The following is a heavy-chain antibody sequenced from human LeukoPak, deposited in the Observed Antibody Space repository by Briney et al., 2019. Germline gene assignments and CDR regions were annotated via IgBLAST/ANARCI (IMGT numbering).Heavy chain of an antibody. Sequence: GASVKVSCKASGYTFTSYHINWVRQATGQGLEWMGWMSPNSDDTAYAQRFQGRVTMTRNTSISTAYMELSSLRSEDTAVYYCARGNGVGGDFWGQGTLVTVSS. CDR3: ARGNGVGGDF. CDR2: MSPNSDDT. CDR1: GYTFTSYH. D-gene: IGHD1-26*01. V-gene: IGHV1-8*01. J-gene: IGHJ4*02.